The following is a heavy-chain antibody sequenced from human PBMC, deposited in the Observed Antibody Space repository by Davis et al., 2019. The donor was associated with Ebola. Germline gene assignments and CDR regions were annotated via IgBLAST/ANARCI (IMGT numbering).Heavy chain of an antibody. CDR3: ARAITMVQGVIGL. CDR1: GFTFTSSA. J-gene: IGHJ4*02. D-gene: IGHD3-10*01. CDR2: IVVGSGNT. V-gene: IGHV1-58*01. Sequence: AASVKVSCKASGFTFTSSAVQWVRQARGQRLEWIGWIVVGSGNTNYAQKFQERVTITRDMSTSTAYMELSSLRSEDTAVYYCARAITMVQGVIGLWGQGTLVTVSS.